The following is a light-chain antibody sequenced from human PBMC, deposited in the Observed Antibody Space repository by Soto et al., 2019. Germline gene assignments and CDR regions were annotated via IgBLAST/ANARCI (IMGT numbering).Light chain of an antibody. J-gene: IGLJ2*01. CDR1: SSDVGAYNY. CDR2: EVN. CDR3: SSFAGSNTVI. V-gene: IGLV2-8*01. Sequence: QSALTQPPSASGSPGQSVAISCTGSSSDVGAYNYVSWYQQFPGKAPQILIYEVNKRPSGVPDRFSGSKSGNTASLTVSGLQAEDEADYLCSSFAGSNTVIFGGGTKVTVL.